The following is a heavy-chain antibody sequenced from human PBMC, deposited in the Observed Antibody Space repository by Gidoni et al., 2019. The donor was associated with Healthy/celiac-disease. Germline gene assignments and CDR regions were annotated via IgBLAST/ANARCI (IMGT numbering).Heavy chain of an antibody. CDR1: GFPFSSSG. J-gene: IGHJ5*02. CDR3: AKDVTSSWYEAGWFDP. CDR2: IRYDGSNK. V-gene: IGHV3-30*02. Sequence: QVQLVESGGGVVQPGGSLRLSCAASGFPFSSSGMHWVRQAPGKGMEWVAFIRYDGSNKYYADSVKGRFTISRDNSKNTLYLQMNSLRAEDTAVYYCAKDVTSSWYEAGWFDPWGQGTLVTVSS. D-gene: IGHD6-13*01.